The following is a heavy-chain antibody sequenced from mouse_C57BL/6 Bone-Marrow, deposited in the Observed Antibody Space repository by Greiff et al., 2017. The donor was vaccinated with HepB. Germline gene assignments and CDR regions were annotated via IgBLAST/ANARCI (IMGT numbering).Heavy chain of an antibody. CDR1: GYTFTSYW. CDR2: INPSNGYT. V-gene: IGHV1-7*01. CDR3: EREIPVNTDYFDY. J-gene: IGHJ2*01. D-gene: IGHD1-1*01. Sequence: VQLQQSGAELAKPGASVKLSCKASGYTFTSYWMHWVKQRPGQGLEWIGYINPSNGYTKYNQKFKDKAILTADKSSRTADMQLGSLTYEDSAVYYCEREIPVNTDYFDYWGQGTTLTVSS.